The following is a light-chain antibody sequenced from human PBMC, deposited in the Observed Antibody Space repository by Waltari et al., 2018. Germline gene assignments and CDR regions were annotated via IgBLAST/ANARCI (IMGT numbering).Light chain of an antibody. CDR1: SSDVGGYNY. CDR2: EVS. CDR3: SSYAGSNNAFV. Sequence: QSALTQPPSASGSPGQSVTISCTGTSSDVGGYNYVSWYQQYPGKAPKLMIYEVSKRPSGVPERFSGSKSGNTASLTVSGLQAEDEADYYCSSYAGSNNAFVFGTGTKVTVL. J-gene: IGLJ1*01. V-gene: IGLV2-8*01.